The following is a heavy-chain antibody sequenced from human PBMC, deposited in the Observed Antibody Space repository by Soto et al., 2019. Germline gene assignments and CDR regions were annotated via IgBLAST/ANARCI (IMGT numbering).Heavy chain of an antibody. CDR2: INPNSGDT. CDR1: GYTFTSYF. D-gene: IGHD3-3*01. V-gene: IGHV1-2*02. CDR3: ARGGGTILAPLP. J-gene: IGHJ1*01. Sequence: ASVKVSCKAFGYTFTSYFMHWVRQAPGQGLEWMGWINPNSGDTKYAQKFQGRVTLTRDTSINTAYMEMSMLRSDDTAVYYCARGGGTILAPLPWGQGTLVTVSS.